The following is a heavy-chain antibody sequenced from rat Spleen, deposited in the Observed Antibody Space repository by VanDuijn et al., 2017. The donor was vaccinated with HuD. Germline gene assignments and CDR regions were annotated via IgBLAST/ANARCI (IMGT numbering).Heavy chain of an antibody. Sequence: EVQLQESGPGLVKPSQSLSLTCSVTGYSITSSYKWNWIRKFPGNKLEWMGYINAAGTPNYNPSLKSRISITRDTSKMQFFLQVNSVSTEDTAPYYGPTSEGVHYYLPFAYWGQGTLVTVSS. J-gene: IGHJ3*01. V-gene: IGHV3-3*01. CDR2: INAAGTP. CDR3: PTSEGVHYYLPFAY. D-gene: IGHD1-1*01. CDR1: GYSITSSYK.